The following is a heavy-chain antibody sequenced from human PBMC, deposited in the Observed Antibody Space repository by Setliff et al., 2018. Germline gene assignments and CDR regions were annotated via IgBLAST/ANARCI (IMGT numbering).Heavy chain of an antibody. D-gene: IGHD3-3*01. V-gene: IGHV4-59*11. CDR1: GGSISSHY. J-gene: IGHJ2*01. CDR3: ARNPDFLQYSFDL. CDR2: IYYHGDIFHDGTTHST. Sequence: SETLSLTCTVSGGSISSHYWSWIRQPPGKGLEWIGYIYYHGDIFHDGTTHSTYCNPSLKSRVTISIETSRSQFSLKLSSVTAADTALYYCARNPDFLQYSFDLWGRGTLVTVSS.